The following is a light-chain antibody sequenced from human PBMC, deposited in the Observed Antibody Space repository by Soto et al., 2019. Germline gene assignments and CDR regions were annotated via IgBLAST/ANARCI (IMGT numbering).Light chain of an antibody. CDR2: AAS. J-gene: IGKJ1*01. CDR3: LQHYNYPRT. V-gene: IGKV1-6*01. Sequence: IQVTQSPSSLSASVADRVTITWRASQGISSYLAWYQQKPGKAPKLLIYAASTLQSGVPSRFSGSGSGTDFTLTISSLQPEDFATYYCLQHYNYPRTFGQGTKVDIK. CDR1: QGISSY.